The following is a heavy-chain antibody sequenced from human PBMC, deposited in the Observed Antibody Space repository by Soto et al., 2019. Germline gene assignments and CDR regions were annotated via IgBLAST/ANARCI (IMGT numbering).Heavy chain of an antibody. V-gene: IGHV1-3*01. CDR1: GFTFSDNL. J-gene: IGHJ3*01. D-gene: IGHD5-18*01. CDR2: LNPDTGNT. CDR3: ARAIQSVGPRANDAFDV. Sequence: QVQLVQSGAELKKPGASVNISCTASGFTFSDNLINWVRQVPGQGLEWMGWLNPDTGNTRYSETFQGRVTISRHPAASIAYLELSGLENDGTALYFCARAIQSVGPRANDAFDVWCQGTMITVSS.